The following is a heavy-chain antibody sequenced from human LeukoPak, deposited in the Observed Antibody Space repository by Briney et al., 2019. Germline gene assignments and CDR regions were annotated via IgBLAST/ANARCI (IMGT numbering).Heavy chain of an antibody. J-gene: IGHJ5*02. CDR3: ARGQWEIRFDP. Sequence: SETLSLTCAVYGGSFSGYYWSWIRQPPGKGLEGIGEINHSGSTNYNPSLKSGVTISVDTSKNQFSLKLNSVTAADTAVYYCARGQWEIRFDPWGQGTLVTVSS. V-gene: IGHV4-34*01. D-gene: IGHD1-26*01. CDR2: INHSGST. CDR1: GGSFSGYY.